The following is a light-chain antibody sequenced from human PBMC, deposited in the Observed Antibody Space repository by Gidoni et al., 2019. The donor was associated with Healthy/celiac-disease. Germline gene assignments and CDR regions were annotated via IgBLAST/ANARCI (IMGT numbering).Light chain of an antibody. Sequence: EIVLTQSPATLSLSPGERATRSCRASQSVSSYLAWYQQKPGQAPRLLIYDASNRATGIPARFSGSGSGTDFTLTISSLEPEDFAVYYCQQRSNGPWTFGQGTKVKSK. CDR3: QQRSNGPWT. CDR2: DAS. CDR1: QSVSSY. V-gene: IGKV3-11*01. J-gene: IGKJ1*01.